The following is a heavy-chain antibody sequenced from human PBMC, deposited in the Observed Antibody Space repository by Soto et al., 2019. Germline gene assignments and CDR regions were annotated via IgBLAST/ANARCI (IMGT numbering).Heavy chain of an antibody. D-gene: IGHD6-6*01. Sequence: SETLSLTCAVSGGSISSGGYSWSWIRQPPGKGLEWIGYIYHSGSTYYNPSLKSRVTISVDRSKNQFSLKLSSVTAADTAVYYSARPGASSTYFDYWGQGTLVTVSS. CDR1: GGSISSGGYS. CDR3: ARPGASSTYFDY. V-gene: IGHV4-30-2*01. J-gene: IGHJ4*02. CDR2: IYHSGST.